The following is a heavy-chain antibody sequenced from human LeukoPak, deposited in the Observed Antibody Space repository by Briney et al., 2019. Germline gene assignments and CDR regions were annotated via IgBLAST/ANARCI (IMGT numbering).Heavy chain of an antibody. CDR1: GFTFSSYS. D-gene: IGHD1-26*01. V-gene: IGHV3-21*01. Sequence: GGSLRLSCAASGFTFSSYSMNWVRQAPGKGLEWVSSISSSSSYIYYADSVKGRFTISRDNAKNSLYLQMNSLGAEDTAVYYCARDREWELPSYFDYWGQGTLVTVSS. J-gene: IGHJ4*02. CDR3: ARDREWELPSYFDY. CDR2: ISSSSSYI.